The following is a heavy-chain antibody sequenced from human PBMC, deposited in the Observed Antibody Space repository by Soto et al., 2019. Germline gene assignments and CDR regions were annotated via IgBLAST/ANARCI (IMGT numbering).Heavy chain of an antibody. CDR1: GYTFTSYG. Sequence: QVQLVQSGAEVKKPGASVKVSCKASGYTFTSYGISWVRQAPGQGLEWMGWISAYNRNTNYAQKFQGRVTITADESTSTAYMELSSLRSEDTAVYYCARGADTGVDYYGMDVWGQGTTVTVSS. CDR2: ISAYNRNT. CDR3: ARGADTGVDYYGMDV. J-gene: IGHJ6*02. V-gene: IGHV1-18*04.